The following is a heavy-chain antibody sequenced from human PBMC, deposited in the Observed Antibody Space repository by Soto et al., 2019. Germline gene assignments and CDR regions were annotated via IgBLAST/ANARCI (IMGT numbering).Heavy chain of an antibody. V-gene: IGHV1-18*01. CDR1: GYTFTSYG. CDR3: ATELIVGANDAFDI. Sequence: ASVKVSCKASGYTFTSYGISWVRQAPGQGLEWMGWISAYNGNTNYAQKLQGRVTMTTDTSTSTAYMELRSLRSDDTAVYYCATELIVGANDAFDIWGQGTMVTVSS. D-gene: IGHD1-26*01. J-gene: IGHJ3*02. CDR2: ISAYNGNT.